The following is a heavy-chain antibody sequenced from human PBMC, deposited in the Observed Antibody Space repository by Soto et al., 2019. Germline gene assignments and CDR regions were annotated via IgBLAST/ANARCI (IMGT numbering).Heavy chain of an antibody. D-gene: IGHD3-10*01. CDR3: ARSITGSAYFDY. J-gene: IGHJ4*02. CDR2: TYYRSKWFH. Sequence: QVQLQQSGPGLVKPSQTLSLTCAISGDSVSSNSATWNWIRQSPSRGLQWLGRTYYRSKWFHDSAVSVESRITINPDTSKNQFSLQLISVTPEDTAVYYCARSITGSAYFDYWGQGTLVTVSS. V-gene: IGHV6-1*01. CDR1: GDSVSSNSAT.